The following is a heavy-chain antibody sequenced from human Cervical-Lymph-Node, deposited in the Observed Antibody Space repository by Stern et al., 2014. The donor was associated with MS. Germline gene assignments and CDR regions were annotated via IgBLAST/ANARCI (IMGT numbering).Heavy chain of an antibody. CDR3: AGSGTYYPDY. V-gene: IGHV4-59*08. Sequence: VQLVQSGPGLVKPSETLSLTCSVSGGSISSYYWNWIRQPPGKGLEWIANVHYSGTTNYNPSLKSRVTILLDTSMNKILPKLTSVTAADTAVYYCAGSGTYYPDYWGQGILVTVSS. D-gene: IGHD3-3*01. CDR1: GGSISSYY. J-gene: IGHJ4*02. CDR2: VHYSGTT.